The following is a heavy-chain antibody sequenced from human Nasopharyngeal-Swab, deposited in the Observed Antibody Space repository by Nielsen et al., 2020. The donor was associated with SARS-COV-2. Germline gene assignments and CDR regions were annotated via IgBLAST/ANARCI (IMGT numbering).Heavy chain of an antibody. CDR2: ISWNSGSI. CDR1: GFTFDDYA. J-gene: IGHJ3*02. Sequence: GGSLRLSCAASGFTFDDYAMHWVRQAPGKGLEWVSGISWNSGSIGYADSVKGRFTISRDNAKNSLYLQMNSLRAEDTALYYCAKVRSSRYWRGAFDIWGQGTMVTVSS. V-gene: IGHV3-9*01. D-gene: IGHD6-13*01. CDR3: AKVRSSRYWRGAFDI.